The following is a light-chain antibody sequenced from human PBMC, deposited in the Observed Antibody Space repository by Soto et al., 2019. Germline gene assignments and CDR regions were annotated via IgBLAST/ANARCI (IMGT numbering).Light chain of an antibody. CDR1: SSDIAIYNF. CDR3: ASFTTNRVYV. Sequence: QSALTQPASVSGSPGQSITISCTGTSSDIAIYNFVSWYQQHPGKAPRLMIFQVTNRPSGVSTRFSGSKSGNTASLTISGLQAEDEADYYCASFTTNRVYVFGPGTKVTVL. CDR2: QVT. V-gene: IGLV2-14*01. J-gene: IGLJ1*01.